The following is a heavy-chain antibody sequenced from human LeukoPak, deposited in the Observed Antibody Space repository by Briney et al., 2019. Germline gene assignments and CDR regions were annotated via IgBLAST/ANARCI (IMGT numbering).Heavy chain of an antibody. Sequence: ASVKVSCKASGGTFSSYAISWVRQAPGQGREWMGGIIPIFGTANYAQKFQGRVTITADESTSTAYMELSSLRSEDTAVYYCARATYYYDSSGYRHFDYWGQGTLVTVSS. CDR1: GGTFSSYA. V-gene: IGHV1-69*13. J-gene: IGHJ4*02. CDR3: ARATYYYDSSGYRHFDY. CDR2: IIPIFGTA. D-gene: IGHD3-22*01.